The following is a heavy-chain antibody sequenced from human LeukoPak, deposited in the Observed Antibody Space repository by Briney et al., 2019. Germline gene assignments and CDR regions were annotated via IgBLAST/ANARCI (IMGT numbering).Heavy chain of an antibody. D-gene: IGHD1-7*01. V-gene: IGHV4-34*01. CDR2: INHSGST. CDR3: ARGRENWNYKFLDY. Sequence: SETLSLTCAVYGGSFSGYYWSWIRQPPGKGLEWIGEINHSGSTNYNSSLKSRVTISVDTSKNQFSLKLSSVTAADTAVYYCARGRENWNYKFLDYWGQGTLVTVSS. J-gene: IGHJ4*02. CDR1: GGSFSGYY.